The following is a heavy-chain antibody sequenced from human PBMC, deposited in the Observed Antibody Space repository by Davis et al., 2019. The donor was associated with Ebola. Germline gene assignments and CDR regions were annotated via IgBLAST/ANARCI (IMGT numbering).Heavy chain of an antibody. D-gene: IGHD3-3*01. CDR1: GFTFSSYW. CDR3: AKDITRVVIIMYYYYYGMDV. V-gene: IGHV3-7*01. CDR2: IKQDGSEK. Sequence: GESLKISCAASGFTFSSYWMSWVRQAPGKGLEWVANIKQDGSEKYYVDSVKGRFTISRDNSKNTLYLQMNSLRAEDTAVYYCAKDITRVVIIMYYYYYGMDVWGQGTTVTVSS. J-gene: IGHJ6*02.